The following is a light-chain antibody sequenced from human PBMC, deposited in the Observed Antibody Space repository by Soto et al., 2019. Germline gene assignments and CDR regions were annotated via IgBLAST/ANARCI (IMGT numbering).Light chain of an antibody. J-gene: IGLJ1*01. CDR1: SSDVGGYNY. CDR3: SSYTTSSTLYV. CDR2: EVS. Sequence: QSVLTQPASVSGSPGQSITISYTGTSSDVGGYNYVSWYQQHPGKAPKLMIYEVSNRPSGVSNRFSGSKSGYTASLTISGLQAEDEADYYCSSYTTSSTLYVFGSGTKV. V-gene: IGLV2-14*01.